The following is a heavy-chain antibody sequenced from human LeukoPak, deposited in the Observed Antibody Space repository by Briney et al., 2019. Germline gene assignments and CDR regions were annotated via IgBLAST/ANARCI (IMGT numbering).Heavy chain of an antibody. V-gene: IGHV3-48*01. D-gene: IGHD2-15*01. J-gene: IGHJ3*02. CDR2: ISSSSSSTI. CDR3: ARDLTVVVVAASDHDAFDI. CDR1: GFTFSSYS. Sequence: GGSLRLSCAASGFTFSSYSMNWFRQAPGKGLEWVSYISSSSSSTIYYADSVKGRFTISRDNAKNSLYLQMNSLRAEDTAVYYCARDLTVVVVAASDHDAFDIWGQGTMVTVSS.